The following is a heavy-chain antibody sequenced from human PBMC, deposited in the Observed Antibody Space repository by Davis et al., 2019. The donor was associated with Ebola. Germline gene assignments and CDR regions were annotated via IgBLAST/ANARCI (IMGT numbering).Heavy chain of an antibody. CDR2: MYYSGHT. J-gene: IGHJ6*03. D-gene: IGHD3-22*01. V-gene: IGHV4-31*03. CDR3: ARDLRYDSSGYDYYFYMDV. Sequence: PSEPLSLPCTVPGASISSGGYYWSWIRQHPGKGLEWIAYMYYSGHTYYNPSLRSRVTISLDTSKNQFSLNLYSVTAADTAVYYCARDLRYDSSGYDYYFYMDVWGKGTTVTVSS. CDR1: GASISSGGYY.